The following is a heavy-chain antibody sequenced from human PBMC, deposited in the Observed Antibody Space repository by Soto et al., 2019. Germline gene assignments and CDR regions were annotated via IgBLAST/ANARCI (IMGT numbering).Heavy chain of an antibody. Sequence: QVQLVESGGGLVKPGGSLRLSCAVSGFSFSDYYMSWIRQAPGKGLEWVSYISSSGSTIYYADSVKGRFTISRDNAKNSRYLQMNSLRVEDTAVYYCARSRAVAGTLCWFDPWGQGTLVTVSS. CDR3: ARSRAVAGTLCWFDP. V-gene: IGHV3-11*01. CDR1: GFSFSDYY. CDR2: ISSSGSTI. J-gene: IGHJ5*02. D-gene: IGHD6-19*01.